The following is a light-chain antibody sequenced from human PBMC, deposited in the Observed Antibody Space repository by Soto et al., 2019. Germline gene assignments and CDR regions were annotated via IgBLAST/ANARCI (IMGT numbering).Light chain of an antibody. CDR3: QQYGGSMT. CDR1: QSLSSSY. V-gene: IGKV3-20*01. J-gene: IGKJ5*01. Sequence: EIVLTQSPGTLSLSPGDTATLSCRASQSLSSSYLAWYQQRPGQAPRLLIYGASSRATGIPDRFSGSGSGTDFTLTSSRLDPEDFAVYYCQQYGGSMTFGQGTRLDIE. CDR2: GAS.